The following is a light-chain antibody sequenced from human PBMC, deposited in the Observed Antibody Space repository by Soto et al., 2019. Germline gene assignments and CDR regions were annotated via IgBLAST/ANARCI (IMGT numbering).Light chain of an antibody. J-gene: IGKJ1*01. CDR3: QQYGSSGT. CDR2: TAS. Sequence: IQMTQSPSSLSASVGDRVTITCRASQSISRNLNWYQQKPGKAPELLIYTASNLQSGVPSRFSGSGSGTDFALTISRLEPEDFAVYYCQQYGSSGTFGQGTKVE. V-gene: IGKV1-39*01. CDR1: QSISRN.